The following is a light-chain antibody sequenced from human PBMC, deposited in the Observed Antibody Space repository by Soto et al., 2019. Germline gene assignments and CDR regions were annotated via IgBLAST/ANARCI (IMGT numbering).Light chain of an antibody. CDR3: QQYAKLPIT. Sequence: EIVLTQSPATLSLSPGERATLSCRASQSVSSYLAWYQQKPGQAPRLLIYDASNRATGIPDRFSGSGSGTDFTLTISSLEPEDFAVYYCQQYAKLPITFGLGTKVDIK. CDR1: QSVSSY. V-gene: IGKV3-11*01. CDR2: DAS. J-gene: IGKJ3*01.